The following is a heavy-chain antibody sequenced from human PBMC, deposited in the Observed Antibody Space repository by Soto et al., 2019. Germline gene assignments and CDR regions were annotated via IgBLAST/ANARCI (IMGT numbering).Heavy chain of an antibody. D-gene: IGHD1-1*01. J-gene: IGHJ4*02. CDR1: GYTFTRYN. Sequence: ASVKVSCKASGYTFTRYNVHWVRQAPGQGLEWMAIINPSGGTTYYVQKFEGRVTLTTDTSTSTVYMELSSLRSDDTAVYYCARVRGRGIEYFFDYWGQGTLVTLSS. V-gene: IGHV1-46*01. CDR3: ARVRGRGIEYFFDY. CDR2: INPSGGTT.